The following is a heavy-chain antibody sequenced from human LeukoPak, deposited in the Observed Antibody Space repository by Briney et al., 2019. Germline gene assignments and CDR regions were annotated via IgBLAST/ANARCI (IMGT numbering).Heavy chain of an antibody. V-gene: IGHV4-34*01. D-gene: IGHD2-15*01. CDR1: GESLNSYY. J-gene: IGHJ5*02. CDR2: INHSGST. Sequence: SETLSLTCAVYGESLNSYYWSWIRQPPGKGLEWIGEINHSGSTNYNPSLKSRVTISVDTSKNQFSLKLSSVTAADTAVYYCARGRRRYCSGGSCYSVNWFDPWGQGTLVTVSS. CDR3: ARGRRRYCSGGSCYSVNWFDP.